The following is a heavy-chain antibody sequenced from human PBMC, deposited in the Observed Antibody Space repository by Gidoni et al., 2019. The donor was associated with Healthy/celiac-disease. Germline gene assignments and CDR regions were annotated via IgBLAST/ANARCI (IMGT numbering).Heavy chain of an antibody. D-gene: IGHD5-18*01. CDR2: ISYDGSNK. CDR3: AKDLYTAMVLYYYYYGMDV. CDR1: GFPFSSYG. V-gene: IGHV3-30*18. Sequence: QVQLVESGGGVVQPGRSLRPSCAASGFPFSSYGLHWVRQAPGKGLEWVAVISYDGSNKYYADSGKGRFTISRDKSKNTLYLQMNSLRAEDTAVYYCAKDLYTAMVLYYYYYGMDVWGQGTTVTVSS. J-gene: IGHJ6*02.